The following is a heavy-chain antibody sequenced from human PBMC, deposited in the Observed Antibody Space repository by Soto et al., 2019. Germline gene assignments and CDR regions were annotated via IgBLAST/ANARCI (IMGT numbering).Heavy chain of an antibody. CDR2: IYYSGST. V-gene: IGHV4-39*01. D-gene: IGHD1-26*01. CDR1: GGSISSSSYY. Sequence: SETLSLTCTVSGGSISSSSYYWGWIRQPPGRGLEWIGSIYYSGSTYSNPSLKSRVTISVDTSKNQFSLKLSSVTAADTVVYYCARQGVGATTGNFDYWGEGTLVTVSS. J-gene: IGHJ4*02. CDR3: ARQGVGATTGNFDY.